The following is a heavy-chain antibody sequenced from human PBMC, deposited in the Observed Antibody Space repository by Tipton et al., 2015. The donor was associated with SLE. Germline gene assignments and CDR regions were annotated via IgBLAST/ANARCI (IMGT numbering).Heavy chain of an antibody. V-gene: IGHV3-53*05. CDR1: GFTVSSNY. CDR2: IYSGGST. D-gene: IGHD6-13*01. CDR3: ARDRAAAWLDY. J-gene: IGHJ4*02. Sequence: SLRLSCAASGFTVSSNYMSWVRQAPGKGLEWVSVIYSGGSTYYADSVKGRFTISRDNSKNTLYLQMNSLRAEDTAVYYCARDRAAAWLDYWGQGTLVTVSS.